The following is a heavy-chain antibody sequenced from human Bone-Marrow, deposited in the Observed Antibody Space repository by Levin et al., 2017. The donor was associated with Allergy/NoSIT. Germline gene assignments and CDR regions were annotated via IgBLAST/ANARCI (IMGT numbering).Heavy chain of an antibody. CDR1: GYTFTDYD. D-gene: IGHD6-19*01. CDR2: MNPYSANT. CDR3: ARRLSSGWDKGAFDV. J-gene: IGHJ3*01. V-gene: IGHV1-8*01. Sequence: ASVKVSCQASGYTFTDYDINWVRQAGGQGLEWMGWMNPYSANTGYARKFQGRVTMTKTTSVSTAYMELNRLRSADTAVYYCARRLSSGWDKGAFDVWGQGTMVNVSS.